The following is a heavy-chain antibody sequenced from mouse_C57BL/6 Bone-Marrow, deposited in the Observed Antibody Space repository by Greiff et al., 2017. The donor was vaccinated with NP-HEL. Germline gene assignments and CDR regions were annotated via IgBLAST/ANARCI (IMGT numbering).Heavy chain of an antibody. Sequence: EVKVVESGGGLVQPGGSLKLSCAASGFTFSDYYMYWVRQTPEKRLEWVAFISNGGGSTDYPDTVKGRFTISRDNAKNTLYLQMSRLKSEDTAMYYCARQDGNYAMDYWGQGTSVTVSS. CDR2: ISNGGGST. CDR1: GFTFSDYY. CDR3: ARQDGNYAMDY. D-gene: IGHD2-1*01. V-gene: IGHV5-12*01. J-gene: IGHJ4*01.